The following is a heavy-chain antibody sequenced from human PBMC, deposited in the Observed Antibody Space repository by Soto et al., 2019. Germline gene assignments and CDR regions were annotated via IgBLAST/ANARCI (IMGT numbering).Heavy chain of an antibody. V-gene: IGHV3-21*01. CDR1: GFTFSTYT. D-gene: IGHD1-26*01. CDR3: VREDGKVGTNSAFDY. J-gene: IGHJ4*02. CDR2: INGRGNYI. Sequence: GGSLRLSCASSGFTFSTYTMNWVRQAPGKGLEWVSSINGRGNYIYYAESAKGRFTISRDNAKNSLYLQMDRLRAEDTALYYCVREDGKVGTNSAFDYWGLGALVTVSS.